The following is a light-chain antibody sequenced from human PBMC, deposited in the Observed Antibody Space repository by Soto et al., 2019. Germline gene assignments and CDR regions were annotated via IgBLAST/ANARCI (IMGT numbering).Light chain of an antibody. CDR2: GAS. V-gene: IGKV3-15*01. CDR3: QQYNNWPPWT. Sequence: EIVMTQSPATLSVSPGERATLSCRASQSVSSNLAWYQQKPGQAPRHLIYGASTRATGIPARFSGSGSGTEFTLTISSLQSEDCAVYYCQQYNNWPPWTFGQGTKVEIK. CDR1: QSVSSN. J-gene: IGKJ1*01.